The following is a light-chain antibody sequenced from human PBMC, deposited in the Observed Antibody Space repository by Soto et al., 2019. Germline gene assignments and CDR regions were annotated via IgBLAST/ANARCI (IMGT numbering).Light chain of an antibody. CDR3: ETWDFNTRV. J-gene: IGLJ3*02. V-gene: IGLV4-60*02. CDR1: SGHSSYI. CDR2: LEGSGSY. Sequence: QLVLTQSSSASASLGSSVKLTCTLSSGHSSYIIAWHQQQPGKAPRYLMKLEGSGSYNKGSGVPDRFSGSSSGADRYLTISNRQFEYEADYYCETWDFNTRVFGEGTKLTVL.